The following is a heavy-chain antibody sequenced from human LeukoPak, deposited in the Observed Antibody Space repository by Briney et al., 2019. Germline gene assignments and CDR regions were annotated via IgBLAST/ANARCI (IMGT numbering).Heavy chain of an antibody. CDR3: ARRVAVTARYYFDF. CDR2: ICYNGNT. Sequence: SETLSLTCTVSGGSISTYYWSWIRQPPGKGLEWIGYICYNGNTNYNPSLKSRVTISVDTSKNQFSLKLSSVTAADTAVYFCARRVAVTARYYFDFWGQGTLVTVSS. CDR1: GGSISTYY. D-gene: IGHD6-19*01. V-gene: IGHV4-59*08. J-gene: IGHJ4*02.